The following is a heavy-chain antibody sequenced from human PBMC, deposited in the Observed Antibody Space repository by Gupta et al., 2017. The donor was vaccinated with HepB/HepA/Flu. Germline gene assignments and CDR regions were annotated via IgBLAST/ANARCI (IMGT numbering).Heavy chain of an antibody. D-gene: IGHD6-19*01. CDR1: GYTFTSYG. CDR2: ISAYNGNT. CDR3: ARDLSATEYSSGARQNDY. V-gene: IGHV1-18*01. Sequence: QVQLVQSGAEVKKPGASVKVSCKASGYTFTSYGISWVRQAPGQGLEWMGWISAYNGNTNYAQKLQGRVTMTTDTSTSTAYMELRSLRSDDTAVYYCARDLSATEYSSGARQNDYWGQGTLVTVSS. J-gene: IGHJ4*02.